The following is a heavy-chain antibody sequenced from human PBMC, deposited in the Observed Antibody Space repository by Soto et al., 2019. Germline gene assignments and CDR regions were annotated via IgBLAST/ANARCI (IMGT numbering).Heavy chain of an antibody. Sequence: ASVKVSCKASGYTFTTYAMHWVRQAPGQRREWMGWITVANGNKTYSQKFQGRVTITRDTSASTAYMELSSLRSEDTAVYYCARSLMNTAMVTFYFLAYWGQGTLVTVAS. V-gene: IGHV1-3*01. CDR3: ARSLMNTAMVTFYFLAY. J-gene: IGHJ4*02. CDR1: GYTFTTYA. D-gene: IGHD5-18*01. CDR2: ITVANGNK.